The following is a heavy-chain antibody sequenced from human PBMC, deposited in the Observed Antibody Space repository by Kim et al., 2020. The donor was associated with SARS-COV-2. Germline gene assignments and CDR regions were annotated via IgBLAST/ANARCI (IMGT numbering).Heavy chain of an antibody. J-gene: IGHJ4*02. V-gene: IGHV3-53*01. D-gene: IGHD1-1*01. CDR2: IYSGGEA. CDR1: GFTVSSNF. Sequence: GGSLRLSCAASGFTVSSNFMTWVRQAPGKGLEWVSIIYSGGEADYVDSVKGRFTISRDRSRDTLYLQMNSLRVEDTAVYYCARDRPGTYLDYWGQGTLVT. CDR3: ARDRPGTYLDY.